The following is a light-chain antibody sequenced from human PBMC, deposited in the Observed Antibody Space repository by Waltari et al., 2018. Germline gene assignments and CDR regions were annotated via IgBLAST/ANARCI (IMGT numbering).Light chain of an antibody. CDR2: NAS. V-gene: IGKV3-20*01. Sequence: EIVLTQSPVTLSLFQGERATLSCRSSQSVGRSLAWYQQKPGQPPRLLIDNASNRASGIPDRFSGSGSGADFSLTISRLEPEDFAVYYCQMYVRLPVTFGQGTKVEVK. CDR1: QSVGRS. CDR3: QMYVRLPVT. J-gene: IGKJ1*01.